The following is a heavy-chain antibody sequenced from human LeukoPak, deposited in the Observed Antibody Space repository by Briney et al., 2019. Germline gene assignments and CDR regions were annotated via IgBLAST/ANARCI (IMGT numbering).Heavy chain of an antibody. V-gene: IGHV3-23*01. D-gene: IGHD4-23*01. CDR2: ISGSDGST. CDR1: GFTFSSYA. Sequence: GGSLRLSCAASGFTFSSYAMSWVRQAPGKGLEWVSAISGSDGSTYYADSVKGRFTISRDNSKNTLYLQMNSLRAEDTAAYYCARALDYGGNARYYYYYYMDVWGKGTTVTVS. J-gene: IGHJ6*03. CDR3: ARALDYGGNARYYYYYYMDV.